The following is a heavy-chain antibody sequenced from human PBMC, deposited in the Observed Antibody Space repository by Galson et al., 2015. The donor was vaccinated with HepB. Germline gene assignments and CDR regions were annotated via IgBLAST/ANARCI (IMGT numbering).Heavy chain of an antibody. CDR2: INHSGST. CDR1: GGSFSGYY. J-gene: IGHJ6*03. V-gene: IGHV4-34*01. CDR3: ARGKAEVQLWLVTPSGRYMDV. D-gene: IGHD5-18*01. Sequence: SETLSLTCAVYGGSFSGYYWSWIRQPPGKGLEWIGEINHSGSTNYNPSLKSRVTISVDTSKNQFSLKLSSVTAADTAVYYCARGKAEVQLWLVTPSGRYMDVWGKGTTVTVSS.